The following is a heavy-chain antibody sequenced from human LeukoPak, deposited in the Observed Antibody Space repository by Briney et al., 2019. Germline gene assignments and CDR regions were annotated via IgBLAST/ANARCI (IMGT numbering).Heavy chain of an antibody. J-gene: IGHJ6*03. CDR2: INWNGVST. CDR1: GFTFDDYG. V-gene: IGHV3-20*04. D-gene: IGHD4-11*01. CDR3: ARALSNYVDYHYYYYMDV. Sequence: GGSLRLSCAASGFTFDDYGMSWVRQAPGKGLEWVSGINWNGVSTSYVDSVKGRFTISRDNAKNSLYLQMNSLRAGDTALYYCARALSNYVDYHYYYYMDVWGKGTTVTVSS.